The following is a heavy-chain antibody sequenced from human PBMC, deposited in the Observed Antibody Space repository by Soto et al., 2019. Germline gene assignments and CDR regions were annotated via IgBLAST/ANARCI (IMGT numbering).Heavy chain of an antibody. CDR3: ARDFWGVGATISLVY. Sequence: ASVKVSCKASGYTFTGYYMHWVRQAPGQGLEWMGWINPNSGGTNYAQKFQGWVTMTRDTSISTAYMELSRLRSDDTAVYYCARDFWGVGATISLVYWGQGPLVTVSS. J-gene: IGHJ4*02. D-gene: IGHD1-26*01. CDR2: INPNSGGT. V-gene: IGHV1-2*04. CDR1: GYTFTGYY.